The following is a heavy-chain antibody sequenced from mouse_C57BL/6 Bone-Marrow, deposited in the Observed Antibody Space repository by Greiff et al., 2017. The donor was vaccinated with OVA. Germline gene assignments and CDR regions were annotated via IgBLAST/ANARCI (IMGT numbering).Heavy chain of an antibody. V-gene: IGHV14-4*01. CDR2: IDPENGDT. Sequence: VQLQQSGAELVRPGASVKLSCTASGFNIKDDYMHWVKQRPEQGLEWIGWIDPENGDTEYASKFQGKATITADTSSNTAYLQLSSLTSDDTAVYYCTTVTAQATGFAYWGQGTLVTVSA. D-gene: IGHD3-2*02. J-gene: IGHJ3*01. CDR1: GFNIKDDY. CDR3: TTVTAQATGFAY.